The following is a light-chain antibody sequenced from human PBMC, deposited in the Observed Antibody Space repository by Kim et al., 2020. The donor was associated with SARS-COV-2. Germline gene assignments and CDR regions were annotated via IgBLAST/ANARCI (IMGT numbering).Light chain of an antibody. CDR1: SLRSYY. J-gene: IGLJ2*01. Sequence: GQTVRIRCQGDSLRSYYACGYQQKQGQAPVLVILGKGNRPSRIAVRFCCSSSGTAATLTITGARAEDEADYYCNSRDSSGNRRVVFGGGTQLTVL. CDR3: NSRDSSGNRRVV. V-gene: IGLV3-19*01. CDR2: GKG.